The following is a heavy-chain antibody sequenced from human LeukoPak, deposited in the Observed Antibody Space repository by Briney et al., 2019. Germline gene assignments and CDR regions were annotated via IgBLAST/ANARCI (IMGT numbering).Heavy chain of an antibody. Sequence: GGSLRLSCVASGSTFTNYGFHWVRQAPGKGLEWVAIIWYDGSKEYYADSVKGRFTISRDNSKNTLCLQMNGLRVEDTALYYCARDYSIGGPGDWGQGTLVTVSS. CDR3: ARDYSIGGPGD. CDR2: IWYDGSKE. CDR1: GSTFTNYG. J-gene: IGHJ1*01. D-gene: IGHD3-10*01. V-gene: IGHV3-33*01.